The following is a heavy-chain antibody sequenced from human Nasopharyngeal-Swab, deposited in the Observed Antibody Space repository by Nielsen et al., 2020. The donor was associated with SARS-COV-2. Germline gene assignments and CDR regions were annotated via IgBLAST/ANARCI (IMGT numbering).Heavy chain of an antibody. V-gene: IGHV3-7*01. Sequence: WIRQPPGKGLEWVANIKQDGSEKHYVDSVKGRFTISRDNAKNSLYLQMNSLRAEDTAVYYCARIQLFEYSPSYNFDYWGQGTLVTVSS. CDR3: ARIQLFEYSPSYNFDY. J-gene: IGHJ4*02. CDR2: IKQDGSEK. D-gene: IGHD6-6*01.